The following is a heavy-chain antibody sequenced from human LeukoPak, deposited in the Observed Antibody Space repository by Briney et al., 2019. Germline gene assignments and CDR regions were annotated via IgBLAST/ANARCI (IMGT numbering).Heavy chain of an antibody. CDR2: IYYSGST. CDR1: GGSLSSYY. CDR3: ARNVRAVTTFDY. J-gene: IGHJ4*02. D-gene: IGHD3-10*02. V-gene: IGHV4-59*01. Sequence: SETLSLTCTVSGGSLSSYYWSWIRQPPGKGLEWIGYIYYSGSTNYNPSLTSRVTISVHTSKNQFSLKLSSVTAADTAVYYCARNVRAVTTFDYWGQGTLVTVSS.